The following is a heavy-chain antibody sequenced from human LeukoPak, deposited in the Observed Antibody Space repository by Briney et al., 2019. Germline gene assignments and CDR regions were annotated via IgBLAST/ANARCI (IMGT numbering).Heavy chain of an antibody. J-gene: IGHJ4*02. V-gene: IGHV3-66*01. Sequence: GGSLRLSCTVSGFTVSDNYMTWVRQAPGKGLDWVSVIYSGGNTYYADSVKGRFIISRDNSKNTLYLQMNSLRAEDTAVYYCARAINYNFDYWGQGTLVTVSS. D-gene: IGHD4-11*01. CDR3: ARAINYNFDY. CDR2: IYSGGNT. CDR1: GFTVSDNY.